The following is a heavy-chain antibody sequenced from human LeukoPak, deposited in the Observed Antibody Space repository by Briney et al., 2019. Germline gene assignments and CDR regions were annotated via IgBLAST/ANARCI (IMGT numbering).Heavy chain of an antibody. CDR1: GFTFSSYS. CDR2: ISSSSSYI. D-gene: IGHD3-10*01. V-gene: IGHV3-21*04. CDR3: ASPTPRITMVRGVIGYYYMDV. J-gene: IGHJ6*03. Sequence: PGGSLRLSCAASGFTFSSYSMNWVRQAPGKGLEWVSSISSSSSYIYYADSVKGRFTISRDNAENSLYLQMNSLRAEDTAVYYCASPTPRITMVRGVIGYYYMDVWGKGTTVTISS.